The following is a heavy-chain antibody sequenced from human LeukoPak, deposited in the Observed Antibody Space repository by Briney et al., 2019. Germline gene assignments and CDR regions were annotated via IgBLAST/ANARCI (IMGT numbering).Heavy chain of an antibody. V-gene: IGHV3-48*03. CDR1: GFTFSSYE. J-gene: IGHJ4*02. D-gene: IGHD3-22*01. Sequence: GGSLRLSCAASGFTFSSYEMNWVRQAPGKGLEWVSYISSSGSTIYYADSVKGRFTISRDNAKSSLYLQMNSLRAEDTAVYYCAREGDSSGYYDYWGQGTLVTVSS. CDR3: AREGDSSGYYDY. CDR2: ISSSGSTI.